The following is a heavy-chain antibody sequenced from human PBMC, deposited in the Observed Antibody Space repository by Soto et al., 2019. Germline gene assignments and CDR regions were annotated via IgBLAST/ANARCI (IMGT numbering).Heavy chain of an antibody. D-gene: IGHD3-10*01. CDR2: IYYSGST. CDR3: ARGSPYYGSGSYAFDI. J-gene: IGHJ3*02. V-gene: IGHV4-31*03. CDR1: GGSISSGGCY. Sequence: SETLSLTCTASGGSISSGGCYWSWIRQHPGKGLEWIGYIYYSGSTYYNPSLKSRVTISVDTSKNQFSLKLSSVTAADTAVYYCARGSPYYGSGSYAFDIWGQGTMVTVSS.